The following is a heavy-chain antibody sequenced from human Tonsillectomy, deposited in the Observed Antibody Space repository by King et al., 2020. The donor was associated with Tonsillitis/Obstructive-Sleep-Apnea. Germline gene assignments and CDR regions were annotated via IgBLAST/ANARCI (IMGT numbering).Heavy chain of an antibody. Sequence: VQLVESGGGVVQPGRSLRLSCAASGFTFSSYAMHWVRQAPGKGLEWVAVISYDGSNKYYADSVKGRFTISRDNSKNTLYLQMNSLRAEDTAVYYCARDRIAARPGWFAPWGQGTLVTVSS. J-gene: IGHJ5*02. V-gene: IGHV3-30*04. CDR3: ARDRIAARPGWFAP. D-gene: IGHD6-6*01. CDR2: ISYDGSNK. CDR1: GFTFSSYA.